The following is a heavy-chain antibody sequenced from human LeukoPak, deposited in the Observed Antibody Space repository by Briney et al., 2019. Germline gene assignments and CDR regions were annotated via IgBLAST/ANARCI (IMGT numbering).Heavy chain of an antibody. CDR3: ARSPTYGVPGPVEFDY. Sequence: PSQPLSLTCSVSAASISNGDYYWSWLRQPPGKGLEWIGYIYYSGSTYFNPSLKSRVTMSMDTSKNQFSLELTSVTAADTAVYYCARSPTYGVPGPVEFDYWGQGTLVTVSS. V-gene: IGHV4-30-4*08. CDR1: AASISNGDYY. D-gene: IGHD4-17*01. CDR2: IYYSGST. J-gene: IGHJ4*02.